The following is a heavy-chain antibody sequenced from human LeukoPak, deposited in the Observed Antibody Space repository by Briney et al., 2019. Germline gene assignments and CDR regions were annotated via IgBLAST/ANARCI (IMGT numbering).Heavy chain of an antibody. J-gene: IGHJ4*02. D-gene: IGHD3-3*01. Sequence: SETLSLTCTVSGGSISSYYWSWIRQPPGKGLEWIGYIYYSGSTNYNPSLKSRVTISVDTSRNQFSLKLSSVTAADTAVYYCARGLYYDFWSGYYGYFDYWGQGTLVTVSS. CDR3: ARGLYYDFWSGYYGYFDY. CDR2: IYYSGST. CDR1: GGSISSYY. V-gene: IGHV4-59*01.